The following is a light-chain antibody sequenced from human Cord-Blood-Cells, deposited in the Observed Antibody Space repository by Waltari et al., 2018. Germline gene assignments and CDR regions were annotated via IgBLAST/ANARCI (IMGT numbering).Light chain of an antibody. CDR2: AAS. J-gene: IGKJ1*01. Sequence: DIQITHSPPSLSASVADRVTITCRASQGISNYLAWYQQKPGKVPKLLIYAASTLESGFPSRFSGSGSGTDFTLTISSLQPEDVATYYCQKYNSAFWAFGQGTKVEIK. V-gene: IGKV1-27*01. CDR1: QGISNY. CDR3: QKYNSAFWA.